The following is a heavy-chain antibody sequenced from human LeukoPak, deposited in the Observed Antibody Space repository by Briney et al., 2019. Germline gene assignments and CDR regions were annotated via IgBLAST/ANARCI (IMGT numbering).Heavy chain of an antibody. CDR1: GFTFSSYG. CDR2: ISYGGSNK. Sequence: PGGSLRLSCAASGFTFSSYGMHWVRQAPGKGLEGVADISYGGSNKYYADSVKGRFTISRDNSKNTLYLQMNSLRAEDTAVYYCAKDGGTRGYSGYDFHGFDYWGQGTLVTVSS. D-gene: IGHD5-12*01. V-gene: IGHV3-30*18. CDR3: AKDGGTRGYSGYDFHGFDY. J-gene: IGHJ4*02.